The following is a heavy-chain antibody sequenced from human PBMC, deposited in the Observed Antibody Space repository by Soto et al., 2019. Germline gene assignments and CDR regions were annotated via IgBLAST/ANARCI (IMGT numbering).Heavy chain of an antibody. CDR1: GGSISSYY. Sequence: SETLSLTCTVSGGSISSYYWSWIRQPPGKGLEWIGYIYYSGSTNYNPSLKSRVTISVDTSKNQFSLKLSSVTAADTAVYYCARGGHSSGWTSPPWYYYYGMDVWGQGTTVTVSS. CDR2: IYYSGST. J-gene: IGHJ6*02. V-gene: IGHV4-59*01. D-gene: IGHD6-19*01. CDR3: ARGGHSSGWTSPPWYYYYGMDV.